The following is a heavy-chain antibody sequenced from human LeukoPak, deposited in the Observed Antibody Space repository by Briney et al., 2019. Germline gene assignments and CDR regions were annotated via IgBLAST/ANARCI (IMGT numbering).Heavy chain of an antibody. CDR1: GLMFVEYG. CDR2: INRIGSIT. J-gene: IGHJ4*02. Sequence: GGSLRLSCAASGLMFVEYGMSWVRQVPGKGLEWVCGINRIGSITGCADSVKGRFTISRDNAKNFLFLDMNSLRVEDTAFYHCARKGVGGELGGFDYWGQGTLVTVSS. CDR3: ARKGVGGELGGFDY. V-gene: IGHV3-20*01. D-gene: IGHD3-16*01.